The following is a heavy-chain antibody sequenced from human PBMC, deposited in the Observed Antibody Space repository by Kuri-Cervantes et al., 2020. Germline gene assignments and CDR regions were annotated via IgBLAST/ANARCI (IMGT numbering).Heavy chain of an antibody. D-gene: IGHD3-10*01. CDR1: GFMFSGYS. Sequence: GGSLRLSCAASGFMFSGYSMNWVRQAPGKGLEWVSGISWNSGSIGYADSVKGRFTISRDNAKNSLYLQMNSLRAEDTALYYCAKDYGSGSLHDAFDIWGQGTMVTVSS. J-gene: IGHJ3*02. V-gene: IGHV3-9*01. CDR3: AKDYGSGSLHDAFDI. CDR2: ISWNSGSI.